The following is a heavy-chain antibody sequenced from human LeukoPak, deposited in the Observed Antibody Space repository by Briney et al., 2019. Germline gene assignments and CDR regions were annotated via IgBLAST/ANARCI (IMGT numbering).Heavy chain of an antibody. Sequence: GGSLRLSCAASGFTLSSYAMSWVRQAPGKGLEWVSAISGSGGSTYYADSVKGRFTISRDNSKNTLYLQMNSLRAEDTAVYYCAKGRCPSCYSLLDYWGQGTLVTVSS. D-gene: IGHD2-2*02. CDR1: GFTLSSYA. CDR3: AKGRCPSCYSLLDY. CDR2: ISGSGGST. V-gene: IGHV3-23*01. J-gene: IGHJ4*02.